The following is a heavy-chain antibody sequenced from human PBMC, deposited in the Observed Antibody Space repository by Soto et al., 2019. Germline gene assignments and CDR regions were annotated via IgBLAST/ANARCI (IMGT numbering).Heavy chain of an antibody. CDR1: GYTLTELS. Sequence: AAVKVSCKVSGYTLTELSMHWVRQAPGKGLEWMGGFDPEDGETIYAQKFQGRVTMTEDTSTDTAYMELSSLRSEDTAVYYCATAYSYGSNWFDPWGQGTLVTVSS. CDR3: ATAYSYGSNWFDP. J-gene: IGHJ5*02. V-gene: IGHV1-24*01. D-gene: IGHD5-18*01. CDR2: FDPEDGET.